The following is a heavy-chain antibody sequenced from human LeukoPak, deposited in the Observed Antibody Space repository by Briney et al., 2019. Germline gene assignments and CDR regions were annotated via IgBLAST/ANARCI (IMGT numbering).Heavy chain of an antibody. D-gene: IGHD6-13*01. CDR2: INPNSGGT. CDR3: ARLLIAAAGDPVGY. J-gene: IGHJ4*02. Sequence: ASVKVSCKASGYTFTGYYMHWVRQAPGQGLEWMGWINPNSGGTNYAQKFQGRVTMTRDTSISTAYMELSRLRSEDTAVYYCARLLIAAAGDPVGYWGQGTLVTVSS. V-gene: IGHV1-2*02. CDR1: GYTFTGYY.